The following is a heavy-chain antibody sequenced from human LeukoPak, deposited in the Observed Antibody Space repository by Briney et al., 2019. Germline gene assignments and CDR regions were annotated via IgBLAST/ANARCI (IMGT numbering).Heavy chain of an antibody. CDR1: GYSFTSYW. D-gene: IGHD3-3*01. CDR2: IYPGDSDT. CDR3: ARPSKNYDFWSGLPGY. J-gene: IGHJ4*02. Sequence: GESLNISCKGSGYSFTSYWIGWVRQMPGKGLEWMGIIYPGDSDTRYSPSFQGQVTISADKSISTAYLQWSSLKASDTAMYYCARPSKNYDFWSGLPGYWGQGTLVTVSS. V-gene: IGHV5-51*01.